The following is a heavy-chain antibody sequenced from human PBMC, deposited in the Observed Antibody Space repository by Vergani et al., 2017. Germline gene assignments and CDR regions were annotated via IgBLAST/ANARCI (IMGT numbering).Heavy chain of an antibody. D-gene: IGHD1-1*01. CDR3: ARRVGTTASGYYGMDV. V-gene: IGHV5-51*03. J-gene: IGHJ6*02. Sequence: EVQLVQSGAEVKKPGESLKISCKGSGYSFTSYWIGWVRQMPGKGLEWMGIIYPGDSDTRYSPSFQGQVTIPADKSISTAYLQWSSLTASDTAMYYCARRVGTTASGYYGMDVWGQGTTVTVSS. CDR2: IYPGDSDT. CDR1: GYSFTSYW.